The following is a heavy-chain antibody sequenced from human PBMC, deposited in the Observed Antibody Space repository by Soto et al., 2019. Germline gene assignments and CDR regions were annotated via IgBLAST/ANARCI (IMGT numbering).Heavy chain of an antibody. CDR2: ISYDGSNK. J-gene: IGHJ6*02. Sequence: GGSLRLSCAASGFPFSSYGMHLVRQAPGKGLEWVAVISYDGSNKYYADSVKGRFTISRDNSKHTLYLQMNSLRAEDTAVYYCAKDYAKVVPAARIGIGRYDYGTDVWGQATRVTLS. CDR3: AKDYAKVVPAARIGIGRYDYGTDV. D-gene: IGHD2-2*01. CDR1: GFPFSSYG. V-gene: IGHV3-30*18.